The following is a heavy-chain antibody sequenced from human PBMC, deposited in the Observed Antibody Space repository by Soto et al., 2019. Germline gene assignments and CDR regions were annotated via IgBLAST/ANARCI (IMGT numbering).Heavy chain of an antibody. CDR1: GFTFYSYA. CDR2: IGSVGGDT. CDR3: VKDRMAYNSVWDPFDI. Sequence: EVQLLESGGGLVQPGGSLRLSCAASGFTFYSYAMSWVRQAPGTGLEWVSTIGSVGGDTYYADSVKGRFTISRDDSKNTLLLQMNSLRAEDTAVYYCVKDRMAYNSVWDPFDIWGQGTMVTVSS. D-gene: IGHD1-20*01. V-gene: IGHV3-23*01. J-gene: IGHJ3*02.